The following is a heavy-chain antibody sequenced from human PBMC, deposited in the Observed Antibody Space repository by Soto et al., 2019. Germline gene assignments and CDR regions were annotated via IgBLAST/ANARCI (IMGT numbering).Heavy chain of an antibody. Sequence: GGSLRLSCVVSGFTSGFTFSNYAMNWVRQAPGKGLEQVSGISGSANIAYYADSVKGRFTIARDNSNSTLFLQMNSLRAEDTAVYYCARDYLARVVTATYYYYYGMAVWGQGTTVTVSS. D-gene: IGHD2-21*02. V-gene: IGHV3-23*01. CDR3: ARDYLARVVTATYYYYYGMAV. J-gene: IGHJ6*02. CDR2: ISGSANIA. CDR1: GFTFSNYA.